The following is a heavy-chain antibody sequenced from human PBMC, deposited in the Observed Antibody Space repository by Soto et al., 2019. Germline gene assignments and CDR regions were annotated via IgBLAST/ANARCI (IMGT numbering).Heavy chain of an antibody. V-gene: IGHV1-3*01. J-gene: IGHJ2*01. CDR3: ARSVTIFGVVSDTPFDL. CDR1: GYTFNDYG. CDR2: INAGNGDT. D-gene: IGHD3-3*01. Sequence: QVELVQSGTEVKKPGASVKIPCMASGYTFNDYGIHWLRQAPGHRLEWMGWINAGNGDTKYSQKFQGRVTITTDTSANTAYMGLTNLTSEDTALYFCARSVTIFGVVSDTPFDLWGRGSLVSVSS.